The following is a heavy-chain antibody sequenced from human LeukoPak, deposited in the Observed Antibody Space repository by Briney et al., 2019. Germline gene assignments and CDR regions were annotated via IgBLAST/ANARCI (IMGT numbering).Heavy chain of an antibody. Sequence: GGSLRLSCAASGFTFSSYWMSWVRQAPGKGLEWVANIKQDGSEKYYVDSVKGRFTISRDNAKNSLYLQMNSLRAEDTAVYYCGREYGSGWSQLGHFDYWGQGTLVTVSS. J-gene: IGHJ4*02. CDR2: IKQDGSEK. V-gene: IGHV3-7*01. CDR1: GFTFSSYW. CDR3: GREYGSGWSQLGHFDY. D-gene: IGHD6-19*01.